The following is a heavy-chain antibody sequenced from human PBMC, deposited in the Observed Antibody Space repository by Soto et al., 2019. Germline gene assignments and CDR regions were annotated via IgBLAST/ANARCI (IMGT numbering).Heavy chain of an antibody. V-gene: IGHV3-33*01. D-gene: IGHD4-17*01. J-gene: IGHJ4*02. CDR1: GFTFSSYG. CDR3: ARGGGPTAVLGY. CDR2: IWYDGSNK. Sequence: QVQLVESGGGVVQPGRSLRLSCAASGFTFSSYGMHWVRQAPGKGLEWVAVIWYDGSNKYYADSVTGRFTISRDNSKNTLYLQMNSLRAEDTAVYYCARGGGPTAVLGYWGQGTLVTVSS.